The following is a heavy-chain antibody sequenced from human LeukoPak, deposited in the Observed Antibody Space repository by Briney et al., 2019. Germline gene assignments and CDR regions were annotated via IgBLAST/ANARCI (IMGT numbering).Heavy chain of an antibody. V-gene: IGHV3-30*04. D-gene: IGHD2-21*02. CDR1: GFTFSSYA. CDR3: ARGLEHIVVVTAIPETPFGY. J-gene: IGHJ4*02. Sequence: GGSLRLSCAASGFTFSSYALHWVRQAPAKGLEWVGVISYDGSNKYYADSVKARFTISRDNSKNTLYLQMNSLRAEDTAVYYCARGLEHIVVVTAIPETPFGYWGQGALVTVSS. CDR2: ISYDGSNK.